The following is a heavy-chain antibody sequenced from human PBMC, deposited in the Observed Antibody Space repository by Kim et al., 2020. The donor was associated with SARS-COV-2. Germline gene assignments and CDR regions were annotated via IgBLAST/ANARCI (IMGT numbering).Heavy chain of an antibody. Sequence: ANYAQKFQGRVTITADESTSTAYMELSSLRSEDTAVYYCARMGATYYFDYWGQGTLVTVSS. J-gene: IGHJ4*02. V-gene: IGHV1-69*01. D-gene: IGHD1-26*01. CDR3: ARMGATYYFDY. CDR2: A.